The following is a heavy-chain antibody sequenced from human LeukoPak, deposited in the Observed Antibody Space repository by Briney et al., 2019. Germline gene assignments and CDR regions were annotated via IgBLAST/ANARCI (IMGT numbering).Heavy chain of an antibody. Sequence: GGSLRLSCAASGFTFSNYAMSWVRQAPGKGLEWVAIIWYDGSNKYYGDSVKGRFTISRDNSKNTLYLQMNSLRVEDTAVYYCAKSGYSSGFNCFDHWGQGTMGPVSS. D-gene: IGHD3-22*01. CDR3: AKSGYSSGFNCFDH. J-gene: IGHJ5*02. CDR2: IWYDGSNK. CDR1: GFTFSNYA. V-gene: IGHV3-33*06.